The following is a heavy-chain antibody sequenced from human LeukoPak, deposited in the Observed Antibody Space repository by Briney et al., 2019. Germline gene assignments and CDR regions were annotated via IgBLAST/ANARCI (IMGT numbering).Heavy chain of an antibody. CDR1: GGSISSYY. CDR3: ARVFGDYYDSSGYYYEAFDI. Sequence: PSETLSLTCTVSGGSISSYYWSWIRQPPGKGLEWIAYIYYSGSTNYNPSLKSRVTISVDTSKNQFSLKLSSVTAADTAVYYCARVFGDYYDSSGYYYEAFDIWGQGTMVTVSS. J-gene: IGHJ3*02. V-gene: IGHV4-59*01. CDR2: IYYSGST. D-gene: IGHD3-22*01.